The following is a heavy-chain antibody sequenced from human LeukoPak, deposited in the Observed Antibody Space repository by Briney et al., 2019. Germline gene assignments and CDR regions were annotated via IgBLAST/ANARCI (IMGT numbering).Heavy chain of an antibody. CDR1: GGTFSNYA. D-gene: IGHD3-10*02. Sequence: SVKLCCKASGGTFSNYAISWVRQAPGQGLELMGGIIPIFGTANYAQKFQGRVTIIADKSTSTAYMELSTLRSGDAAVYYCARDLFGELLNTVPWGQGTLVTVSS. V-gene: IGHV1-69*06. CDR2: IIPIFGTA. J-gene: IGHJ5*02. CDR3: ARDLFGELLNTVP.